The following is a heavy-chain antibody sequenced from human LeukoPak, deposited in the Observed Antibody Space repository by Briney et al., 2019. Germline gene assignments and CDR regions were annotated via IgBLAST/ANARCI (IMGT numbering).Heavy chain of an antibody. Sequence: PSQTLSLTCTVSGGSISSGGYYWSWIRQPPGKGLEWIGEINHSGSTNYNPSLKSRVTISVDTSQNQFSLKLNSVTAADTAVFYCARGRRGFGYGMDVWGQGTTVTVSS. CDR1: GGSISSGGYY. V-gene: IGHV4-30-2*01. CDR2: INHSGST. D-gene: IGHD3-10*01. CDR3: ARGRRGFGYGMDV. J-gene: IGHJ6*02.